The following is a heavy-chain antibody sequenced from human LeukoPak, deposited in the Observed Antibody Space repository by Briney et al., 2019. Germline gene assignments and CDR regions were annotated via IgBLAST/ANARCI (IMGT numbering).Heavy chain of an antibody. CDR3: AILDIYCSSTSCFDY. CDR1: GFTFSSYS. J-gene: IGHJ4*02. CDR2: ISSSSSYI. Sequence: GGSLRLSCAASGFTFSSYSMNWVRQAPGKGLEWVSSISSSSSYIYYADSVKGRFTISRDNAKNSLYLQMNSLRAEDTAVYYCAILDIYCSSTSCFDYWGQGTLVTVSS. D-gene: IGHD2-2*01. V-gene: IGHV3-21*01.